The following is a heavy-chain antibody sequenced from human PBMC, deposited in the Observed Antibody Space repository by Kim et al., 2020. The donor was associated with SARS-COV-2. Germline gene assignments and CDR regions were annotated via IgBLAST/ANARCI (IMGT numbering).Heavy chain of an antibody. CDR3: AKGVRVAVTTSPVDY. V-gene: IGHV3-23*01. Sequence: GGSLRLSCAASGFTFSSYAMSWVRQAPGKGLEWVSAISGSGGSTYYADSVKGRFTISRDNSKNTLYLQMNSLRAEDTAVYYCAKGVRVAVTTSPVDYWGQGTLVTVSS. D-gene: IGHD4-17*01. J-gene: IGHJ4*02. CDR2: ISGSGGST. CDR1: GFTFSSYA.